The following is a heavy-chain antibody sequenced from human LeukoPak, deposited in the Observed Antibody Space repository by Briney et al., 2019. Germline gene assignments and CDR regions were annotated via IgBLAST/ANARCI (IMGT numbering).Heavy chain of an antibody. CDR2: IYYSGST. CDR3: ARLRITVTTAPFDY. V-gene: IGHV4-39*01. Sequence: SETLSLTCTVPGGSISSSSYYWGWIRQPPGKGLEWIGSIYYSGSTYYNPSLKSRVTISVDTSKNQFPLKLSSVTAADTAVYYCARLRITVTTAPFDYWGQGTLVTVSS. CDR1: GGSISSSSYY. J-gene: IGHJ4*02. D-gene: IGHD4-4*01.